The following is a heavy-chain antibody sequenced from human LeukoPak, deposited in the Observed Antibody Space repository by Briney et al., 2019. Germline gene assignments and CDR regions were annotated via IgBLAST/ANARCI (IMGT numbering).Heavy chain of an antibody. CDR3: ARVTTGGYYNC. D-gene: IGHD3-22*01. J-gene: IGHJ4*02. Sequence: SQTLSLTCTVSGGSISSGSYYWSWIRQPAGKGLEWIGRIYTSGCTNYNPSLKSRVTISVDTSKNQFSLKLSSVTAADTAVYYCARVTTGGYYNCWGQGTLVTVSS. V-gene: IGHV4-61*02. CDR1: GGSISSGSYY. CDR2: IYTSGCT.